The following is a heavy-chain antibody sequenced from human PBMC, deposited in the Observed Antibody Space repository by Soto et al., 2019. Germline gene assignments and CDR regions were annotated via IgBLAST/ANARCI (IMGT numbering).Heavy chain of an antibody. CDR3: ATRITVFGLLIPPFDP. J-gene: IGHJ5*02. V-gene: IGHV4-34*01. Sequence: SETLSLTCAVYGGSVNGYYWNWIRQPPGKGLEWIGEINHTGGTHYNPSLKSRVTMSVDTSKNQFSLRLSSVTAADTAIYYCATRITVFGLLIPPFDPWGQGTQAPVSS. D-gene: IGHD3-3*01. CDR2: INHTGGT. CDR1: GGSVNGYY.